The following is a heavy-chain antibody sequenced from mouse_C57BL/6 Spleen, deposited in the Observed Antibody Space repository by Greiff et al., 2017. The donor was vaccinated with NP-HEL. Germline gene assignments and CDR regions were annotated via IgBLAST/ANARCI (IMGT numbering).Heavy chain of an antibody. Sequence: VQLQESGPGLVAPSQSLSITCTVSGFSLTSYGVSWVRQPPGKGLEWLGVICGDGSTNYHSALISRLSISKDNSKRQVFVKLNILQTDDTAKYYCAKLGRYFDVWGTGTTVTVSS. V-gene: IGHV2-3*01. CDR3: AKLGRYFDV. CDR2: ICGDGST. J-gene: IGHJ1*03. D-gene: IGHD4-1*01. CDR1: GFSLTSYG.